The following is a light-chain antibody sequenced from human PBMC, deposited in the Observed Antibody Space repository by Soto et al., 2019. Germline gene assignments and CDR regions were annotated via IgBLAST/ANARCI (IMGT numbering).Light chain of an antibody. J-gene: IGLJ2*01. CDR3: ETWDSSLSAVV. V-gene: IGLV1-51*01. CDR2: DNN. Sequence: QAVVTQPPSVSAAPGQKVTISCSGSSSNIGNNYISWYQQLPGAAPKLLIYDNNKRPSGIPDRFSGSKSATSATLGITGLQTGDEADYYCETWDSSLSAVVFGGGTKLTVL. CDR1: SSNIGNNY.